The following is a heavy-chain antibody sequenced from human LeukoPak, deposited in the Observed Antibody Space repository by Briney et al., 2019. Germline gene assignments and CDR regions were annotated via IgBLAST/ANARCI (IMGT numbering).Heavy chain of an antibody. D-gene: IGHD2-2*01. CDR2: MNPNSSNT. Sequence: ASVKVSCKASGYTFTSYDINWVRQATGQGLEWMGWMNPNSSNTGYAQKFQGRVTMTRNTSISTAYMELSSLRSEDTAVYYCARGGCTSCYYYYYYGMDVWGQGTTVTVSS. V-gene: IGHV1-8*01. J-gene: IGHJ6*02. CDR1: GYTFTSYD. CDR3: ARGGCTSCYYYYYYGMDV.